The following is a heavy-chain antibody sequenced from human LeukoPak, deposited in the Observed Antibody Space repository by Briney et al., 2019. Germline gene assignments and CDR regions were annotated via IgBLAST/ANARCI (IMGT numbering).Heavy chain of an antibody. CDR2: ITYDGYYK. CDR1: GFTFSSYG. Sequence: PGRSLRLSCAASGFTFSSYGMHWVRQAPGKGLEWVAVITYDGYYKYYADSVKGRFTISSDNSKNTLFLQINSLRAEDTAVYYCAKDLKSMVRGACMDAWGQGTTVTVSS. J-gene: IGHJ6*02. V-gene: IGHV3-30*18. CDR3: AKDLKSMVRGACMDA. D-gene: IGHD3-10*01.